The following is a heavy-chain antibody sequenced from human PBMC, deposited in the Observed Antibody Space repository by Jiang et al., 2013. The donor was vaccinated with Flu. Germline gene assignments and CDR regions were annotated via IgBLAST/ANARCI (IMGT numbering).Heavy chain of an antibody. CDR1: GCTFTYYY. D-gene: IGHD3-10*01. V-gene: IGHV1-46*01. CDR3: ARDRSIRGIISYYFDH. J-gene: IGHJ4*02. CDR2: INPSGGAT. Sequence: VQLVESGAEVRKPGASVKVSCKTSGCTFTYYYVHWVRQAPGQGFEWMGLINPSGGATTYAQNFRGRVTMTGDTSTSTVYMELSNLRSEDTAVYYCARDRSIRGIISYYFDHWSQGSQVTVSS.